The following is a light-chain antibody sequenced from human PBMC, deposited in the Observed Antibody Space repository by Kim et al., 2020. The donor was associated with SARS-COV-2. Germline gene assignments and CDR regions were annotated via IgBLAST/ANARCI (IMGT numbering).Light chain of an antibody. CDR2: ENI. V-gene: IGLV1-40*01. CDR3: QSYDRSLSGSV. Sequence: QRITISCTGSTSNLGAGYDVHLYQVLPGTAPKLLIYENINRPSGVPDRFSSSKSGTSASLAITGLQAEDEADYYCQSYDRSLSGSVFGGGTKLTVL. CDR1: TSNLGAGYD. J-gene: IGLJ3*02.